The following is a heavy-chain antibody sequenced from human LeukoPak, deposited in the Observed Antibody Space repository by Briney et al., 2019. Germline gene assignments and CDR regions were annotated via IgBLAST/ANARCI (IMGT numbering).Heavy chain of an antibody. J-gene: IGHJ6*03. CDR1: GGSISSSSYY. V-gene: IGHV4-31*03. Sequence: PSETLSLTCTVSGGSISSSSYYWGWIRQPPGKGLEWIGYIYYSGSTYYNPSLKSRVTISVDTSKNQFSLKLSSVTAADTAVYYCARVGKSRLGLSYYYMDVWGKGTTVTVSS. CDR3: ARVGKSRLGLSYYYMDV. D-gene: IGHD2-21*01. CDR2: IYYSGST.